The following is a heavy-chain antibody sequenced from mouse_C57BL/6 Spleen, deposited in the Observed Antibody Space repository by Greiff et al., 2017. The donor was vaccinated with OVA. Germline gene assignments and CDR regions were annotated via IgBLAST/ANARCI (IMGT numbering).Heavy chain of an antibody. D-gene: IGHD1-1*01. CDR3: ARPNYYGSSYDAMDY. CDR1: GYSFTDYN. Sequence: VQLKESGPELVKPGASVKISCKASGYSFTDYNMNWVKQSNGKSLEWIGVINPNYGTTSYNQKFKGKATLTVDQSSSTAYMQLNSLTSEDSAVYYCARPNYYGSSYDAMDYWGQGTSVTVSS. J-gene: IGHJ4*01. V-gene: IGHV1-39*01. CDR2: INPNYGTT.